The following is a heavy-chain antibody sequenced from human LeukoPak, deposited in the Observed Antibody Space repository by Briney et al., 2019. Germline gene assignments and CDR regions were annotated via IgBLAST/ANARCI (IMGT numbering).Heavy chain of an antibody. CDR3: AKALGSLGLRDYFDY. D-gene: IGHD4-17*01. CDR2: ISWDSGSI. CDR1: GFTFDDYA. V-gene: IGHV3-9*01. J-gene: IGHJ4*02. Sequence: GGSLRLSCAASGFTFDDYAMHWVRQAPGKGLEWVSGISWDSGSIGYADSVKGRFTISRDNAKNSLYLQMNSLRAEDTALYYCAKALGSLGLRDYFDYWGQGTLVTVSS.